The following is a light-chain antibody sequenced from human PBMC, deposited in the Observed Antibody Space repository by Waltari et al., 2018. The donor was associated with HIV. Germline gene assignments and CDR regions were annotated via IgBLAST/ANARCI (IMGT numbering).Light chain of an antibody. J-gene: IGKJ3*01. CDR1: QNLLRS. CDR2: RVS. V-gene: IGKV1-5*03. CDR3: QHYDTNSVAFT. Sequence: DVRMMQSPTTLSASIGDRVTFTCRASQNLLRSLAWYQQHEGRAPQLLIYRVSNLQAGVPSRFRGSGSGTEFTLTISGLQPEDFATYYCQHYDTNSVAFTFGPGTKVDMK.